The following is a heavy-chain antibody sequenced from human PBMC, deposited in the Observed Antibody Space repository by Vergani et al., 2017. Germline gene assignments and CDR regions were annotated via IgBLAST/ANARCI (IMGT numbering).Heavy chain of an antibody. D-gene: IGHD6-13*01. CDR3: ARGGPIAAAALD. V-gene: IGHV4-59*01. Sequence: QVQLQESGPGLVKPSETLSLTCTVSGGSISSYYWRWIRQPPGKGLEWIGYIYYSGSTNYNPSLKSRVTSSVDTSKNQFSLKLSSVTAADTAVYYCARGGPIAAAALDWGQGTLVTVSS. J-gene: IGHJ4*02. CDR2: IYYSGST. CDR1: GGSISSYY.